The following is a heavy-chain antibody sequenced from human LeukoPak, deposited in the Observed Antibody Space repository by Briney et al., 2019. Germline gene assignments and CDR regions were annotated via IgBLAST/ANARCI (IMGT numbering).Heavy chain of an antibody. CDR1: GGSISSYY. D-gene: IGHD6-13*01. V-gene: IGHV4-59*01. Sequence: SETLSLTCIVSGGSISSYYWSWIRQPPGKGLEWIGYIYYSGSTNYNPSLKSRVTISVDTSKNQFSLKLSSVTAADTAVYYCARVDAAAGRRSLGWFDPWGQGTLVTVSS. CDR2: IYYSGST. J-gene: IGHJ5*02. CDR3: ARVDAAAGRRSLGWFDP.